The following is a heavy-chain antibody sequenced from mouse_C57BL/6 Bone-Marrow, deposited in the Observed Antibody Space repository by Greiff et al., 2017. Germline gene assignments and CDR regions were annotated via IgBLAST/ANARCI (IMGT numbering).Heavy chain of an antibody. Sequence: VQLQQSGAELARPGASVKMSCKASGYTFTSYTMHWVKQRPGQGLEWIGYINPSSGYTKYNQKFKDEATLTADKSSSTAYMQLSSLTSEDSAVYYCAKGYYFDYWGQGTTLTVSS. J-gene: IGHJ2*01. CDR3: AKGYYFDY. CDR2: INPSSGYT. V-gene: IGHV1-4*01. CDR1: GYTFTSYT.